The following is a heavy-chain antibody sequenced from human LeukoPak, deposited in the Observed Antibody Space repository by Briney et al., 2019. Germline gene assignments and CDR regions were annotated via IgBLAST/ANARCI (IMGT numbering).Heavy chain of an antibody. D-gene: IGHD5-18*01. CDR3: ARGRRYSYGPGDY. Sequence: PGGSLRLSCAASGFTFSDYYMSWIRQAPGKGLEWVSYISSSGSTKYYVDSVKGRFTISRENAKNSLYLQMNSLRAEETAVYYCARGRRYSYGPGDYWGQGTLVTVSS. V-gene: IGHV3-11*04. J-gene: IGHJ4*02. CDR1: GFTFSDYY. CDR2: ISSSGSTK.